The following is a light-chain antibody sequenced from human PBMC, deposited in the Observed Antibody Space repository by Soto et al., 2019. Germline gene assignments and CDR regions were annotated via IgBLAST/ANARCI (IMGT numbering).Light chain of an antibody. CDR3: QQFNSYPLT. J-gene: IGKJ4*01. Sequence: AIQLTQSPSSLSASVGDRVTITCRASQGISSALAWYQQKPGKAPKLLIYDASSLESGVPSRFSGSGSGTDFTLTISSLQPEDCAPYYCQQFNSYPLTFAGGTKVEIK. CDR2: DAS. CDR1: QGISSA. V-gene: IGKV1-13*02.